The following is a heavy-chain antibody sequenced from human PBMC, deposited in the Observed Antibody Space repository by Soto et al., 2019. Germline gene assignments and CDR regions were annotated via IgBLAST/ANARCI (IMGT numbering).Heavy chain of an antibody. J-gene: IGHJ3*01. Sequence: QVQLQESGPGLVKPSGTLSLTCAVSGDSISNSRWWTWVRQPPGKGLEWIGDIFHSGDTNYNPSLESRVFISVAKSQNQFSLKVSSVTAADTAVYYCAYSTGWYRHDVWGQGTLVTVSS. CDR3: AYSTGWYRHDV. V-gene: IGHV4-4*02. CDR1: GDSISNSRW. D-gene: IGHD6-19*01. CDR2: IFHSGDT.